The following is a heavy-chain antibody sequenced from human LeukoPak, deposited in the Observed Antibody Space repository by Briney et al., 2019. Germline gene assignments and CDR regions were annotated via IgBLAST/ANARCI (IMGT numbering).Heavy chain of an antibody. Sequence: AETLSLTCTVSGGSVSSGSYYWSWIRQLPGKGLEWIGYIYYSGASKYKASLTSRVTISVDTSKNQFSLKLNSVTAADTAVYYCARLTRGRFGEFVFDYWGQGTLVTVSS. V-gene: IGHV4-61*01. CDR1: GGSVSSGSYY. CDR2: IYYSGAS. CDR3: ARLTRGRFGEFVFDY. J-gene: IGHJ4*02. D-gene: IGHD3-10*01.